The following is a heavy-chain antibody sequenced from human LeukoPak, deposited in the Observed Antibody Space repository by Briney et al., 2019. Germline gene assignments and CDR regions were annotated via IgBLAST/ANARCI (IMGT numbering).Heavy chain of an antibody. Sequence: SVKVSCKASGGTFSNYAFSWVRQAPGQGLEWMGRIVPIFGTANYAQKFQGGVTITTDESTSTAYMELSSLRSEDTAVYYCASSRDGYNSVFDYWGQGTLVTVSS. CDR2: IVPIFGTA. J-gene: IGHJ4*02. V-gene: IGHV1-69*05. D-gene: IGHD5-24*01. CDR1: GGTFSNYA. CDR3: ASSRDGYNSVFDY.